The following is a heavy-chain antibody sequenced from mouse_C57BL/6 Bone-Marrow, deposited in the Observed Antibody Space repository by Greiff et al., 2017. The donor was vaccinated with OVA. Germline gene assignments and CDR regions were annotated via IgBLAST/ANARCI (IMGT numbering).Heavy chain of an antibody. CDR3: TVLYYDCDGPAY. CDR2: IRWKTDNYAT. CDR1: GFTFSTYR. D-gene: IGHD2-4*01. J-gene: IGHJ3*01. Sequence: VQLKESGGGLVQPGGSLKLSCAASGFTFSTYRMNWVRQSPEKGLEWVALIRWKTDNYATHYAESVKGRFTISSDDSNISVYLQMNSLRTEDAAIYYCTVLYYDCDGPAYWGQGTLVTVSA. V-gene: IGHV6-3*01.